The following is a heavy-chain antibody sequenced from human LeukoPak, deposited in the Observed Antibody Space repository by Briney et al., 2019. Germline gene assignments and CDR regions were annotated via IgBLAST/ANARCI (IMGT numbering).Heavy chain of an antibody. CDR1: GGSISSSSYY. CDR2: IYYSGST. D-gene: IGHD6-13*01. Sequence: SETLSLTCTVSGGSISSSSYYWGWIRQPPGKGLEWIGSIYYSGSTYYNPSLKSRVTISVDTSKNQFSLKLSSVTAADTAVYYCAREVSSSWIDYWGQGTLVTVSS. J-gene: IGHJ4*02. CDR3: AREVSSSWIDY. V-gene: IGHV4-39*07.